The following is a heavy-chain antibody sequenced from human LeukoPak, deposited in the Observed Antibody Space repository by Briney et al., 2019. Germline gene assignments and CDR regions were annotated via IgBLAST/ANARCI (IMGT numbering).Heavy chain of an antibody. Sequence: ASVKVSCKASGYTFTGYYMHWVRQAPGQGLEWMGWINPNSGGTNYAQKFQGRVTMTRDTSISTAYMELSRLRSDDTAVYYCARDLDYYGSGSYYNGGYWGQGTLVTVSS. V-gene: IGHV1-2*02. CDR2: INPNSGGT. J-gene: IGHJ4*02. D-gene: IGHD3-10*01. CDR1: GYTFTGYY. CDR3: ARDLDYYGSGSYYNGGY.